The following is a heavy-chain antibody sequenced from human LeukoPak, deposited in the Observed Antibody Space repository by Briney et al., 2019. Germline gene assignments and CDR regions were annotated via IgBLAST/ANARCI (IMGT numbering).Heavy chain of an antibody. CDR3: ASDDAPMVRGVLDY. Sequence: PGGSLRLSCAASGFTFSSYGMHWVRQAPGKGLEWVAFIRYDGSNKYYADSVKGRFTISRDNSKNTLYLQMNSLRAEDTAVYYCASDDAPMVRGVLDYWGQGTLVTVSS. V-gene: IGHV3-30*02. CDR2: IRYDGSNK. CDR1: GFTFSSYG. D-gene: IGHD3-10*01. J-gene: IGHJ4*02.